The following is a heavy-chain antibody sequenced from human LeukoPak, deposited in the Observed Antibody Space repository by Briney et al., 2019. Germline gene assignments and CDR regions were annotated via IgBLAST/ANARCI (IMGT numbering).Heavy chain of an antibody. CDR3: ARSPGEYYYDSSGYYDGYFDY. CDR1: GYTFTSYG. Sequence: ASVKVSCKASGYTFTSYGITWVRQAPGQGLEWMGWISAYTGDTNYAQKLQGRVTMTTDTSTSTAYMELRSLRSDDTAVYYCARSPGEYYYDSSGYYDGYFDYWGQGTLVTVSS. J-gene: IGHJ4*02. D-gene: IGHD3-22*01. CDR2: ISAYTGDT. V-gene: IGHV1-18*01.